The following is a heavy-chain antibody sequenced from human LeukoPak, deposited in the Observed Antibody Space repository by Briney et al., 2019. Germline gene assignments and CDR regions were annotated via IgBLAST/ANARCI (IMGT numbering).Heavy chain of an antibody. Sequence: SETLSLTCTVSGGSISSSGYYWGWIRQPPGKGLEWIGSIYYSGSTYYNPSLKSRVTISVDTSKNQFSLRLSSVTAEDTAVYYCAKTYYYDSSGYYYRGPAFDIWGQGTMVTVSP. J-gene: IGHJ3*02. CDR3: AKTYYYDSSGYYYRGPAFDI. CDR1: GGSISSSGYY. CDR2: IYYSGST. V-gene: IGHV4-39*07. D-gene: IGHD3-22*01.